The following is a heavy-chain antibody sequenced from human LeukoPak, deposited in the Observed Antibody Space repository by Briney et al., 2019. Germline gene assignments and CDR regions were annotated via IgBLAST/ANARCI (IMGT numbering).Heavy chain of an antibody. Sequence: PGGSLRLSCAASGLTSRNYAMTWVRQAPGKGLEWVSSITGGGIGTSYADSVKGRFTVYRDNSKNTLYLQMNSLRAGDTAVYYCAKDPNGDYVGAFDSWGQGTSVTVSS. CDR1: GLTSRNYA. J-gene: IGHJ3*01. CDR3: AKDPNGDYVGAFDS. CDR2: ITGGGIGT. D-gene: IGHD4-17*01. V-gene: IGHV3-23*01.